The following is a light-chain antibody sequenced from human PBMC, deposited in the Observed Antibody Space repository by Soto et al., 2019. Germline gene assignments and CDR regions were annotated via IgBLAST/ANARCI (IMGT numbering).Light chain of an antibody. Sequence: EIVLTQSPVTLSLSPGERATLSSRTGQSVSSNLAWYQHKPGQAPRLLIYGASTRATGIPARFRGSGSGTEFTLTISSLQSEDFAFYYCQHYNNWPPMNTFGQGTRLEIK. CDR3: QHYNNWPPMNT. J-gene: IGKJ5*01. CDR1: QSVSSN. CDR2: GAS. V-gene: IGKV3-15*01.